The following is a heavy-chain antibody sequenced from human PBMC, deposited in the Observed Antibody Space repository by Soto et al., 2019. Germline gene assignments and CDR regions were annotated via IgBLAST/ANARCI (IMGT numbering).Heavy chain of an antibody. Sequence: QVQLVQSGAEVKKPGSSVKVSCKASGGTFSSYAISWVRQAPGQGLEWMGGIIPIFGTANYAQKFQGRVTITPDESTSTAYMDLSSLRSEDTAVYYCARESFQESSYSSSSGYYYYYGMDVWGQGTTVTVSS. CDR3: ARESFQESSYSSSSGYYYYYGMDV. J-gene: IGHJ6*02. CDR1: GGTFSSYA. D-gene: IGHD6-6*01. CDR2: IIPIFGTA. V-gene: IGHV1-69*05.